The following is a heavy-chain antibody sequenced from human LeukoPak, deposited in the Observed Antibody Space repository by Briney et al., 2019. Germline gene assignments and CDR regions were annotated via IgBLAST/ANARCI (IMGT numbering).Heavy chain of an antibody. V-gene: IGHV1-18*01. CDR3: ARYGDLRFDY. Sequence: GASVKVSCKASGYTFTSYGISWVRQAPGQGLEWMGWIGAYSGNTNYAQKFQGRVTMTTDTSTNTSYMDLRSLRSDDTAVYYCARYGDLRFDYWGQGTLVTVPS. CDR1: GYTFTSYG. D-gene: IGHD2-21*02. CDR2: IGAYSGNT. J-gene: IGHJ4*02.